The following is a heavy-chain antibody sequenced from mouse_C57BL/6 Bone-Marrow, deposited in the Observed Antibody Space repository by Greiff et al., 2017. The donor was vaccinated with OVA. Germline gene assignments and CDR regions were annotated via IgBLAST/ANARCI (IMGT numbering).Heavy chain of an antibody. J-gene: IGHJ1*03. CDR2: IYPGSGST. V-gene: IGHV1-55*01. D-gene: IGHD1-1*01. Sequence: QVQLQQSGAELVKPGASVKMSCKASGYTFTSYWITWVKQRPGQGLEWIGDIYPGSGSTNYNEKFKSKATLTVDTSSSTAYMQLSSLTSEDSAVYYCARWGYYGSSEGYFDVWGTGTTVTVSS. CDR1: GYTFTSYW. CDR3: ARWGYYGSSEGYFDV.